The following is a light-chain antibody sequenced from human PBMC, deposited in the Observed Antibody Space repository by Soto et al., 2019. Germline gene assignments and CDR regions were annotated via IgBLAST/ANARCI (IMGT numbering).Light chain of an antibody. J-gene: IGLJ2*01. CDR2: EGN. CDR1: ISDVGNYNL. Sequence: QSALTQPASVSGSPGQSITISCTGTISDVGNYNLVSWYQQHPGKVPKLMIYEGNKRPSGVSNRFSGSKSGNTASLTISGLQAEDEADYYCCSYAGSSTFVFGGGTKLTVL. V-gene: IGLV2-23*03. CDR3: CSYAGSSTFV.